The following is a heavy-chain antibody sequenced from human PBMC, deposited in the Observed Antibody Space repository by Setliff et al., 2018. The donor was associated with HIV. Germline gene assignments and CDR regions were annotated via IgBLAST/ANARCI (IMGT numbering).Heavy chain of an antibody. Sequence: ASVKVSCKASGYTFTSYYMHWVRQAPGQGLEWMGIINPSGGSTSYSQKFQGRVTMTRDTSTSTVYMELSSLRSEDTAVYYCAREDCSGGSCYGSDYWGQGTLVTVSS. V-gene: IGHV1-46*01. D-gene: IGHD2-15*01. CDR2: INPSGGST. CDR3: AREDCSGGSCYGSDY. J-gene: IGHJ4*02. CDR1: GYTFTSYY.